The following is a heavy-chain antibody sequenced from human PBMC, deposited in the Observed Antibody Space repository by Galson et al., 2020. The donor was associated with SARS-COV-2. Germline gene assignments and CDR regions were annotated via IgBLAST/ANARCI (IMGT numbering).Heavy chain of an antibody. V-gene: IGHV4-31*03. CDR1: GGSVRSGDYY. Sequence: SETLSITCTVSGGSVRSGDYYWTWIRQHPGKGLEWIGYIYYSGSSYYNPSLKSRVSISVDTSKNQFSLKLSSVTAADTAVYYCARDRKSMITFGGVVVDAFDLWGQGTMVTVSP. D-gene: IGHD3-16*02. CDR2: IYYSGSS. J-gene: IGHJ3*01. CDR3: ARDRKSMITFGGVVVDAFDL.